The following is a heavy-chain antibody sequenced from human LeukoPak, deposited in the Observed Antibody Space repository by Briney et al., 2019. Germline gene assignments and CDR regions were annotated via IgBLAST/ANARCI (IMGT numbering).Heavy chain of an antibody. CDR3: ARAVGGGSSWYSGRQDYYYYMDV. CDR1: GGSISSSGYY. CDR2: IYDSGYT. D-gene: IGHD6-13*01. J-gene: IGHJ6*03. V-gene: IGHV4-39*07. Sequence: PSETLSLTCTVSGGSISSSGYYWGWIRQPPGKGLEWIGSIYDSGYTYYNPSLKSRVTISVDPSKNQISLKLSSVTAADTAVYYCARAVGGGSSWYSGRQDYYYYMDVWGKGTTVTVSS.